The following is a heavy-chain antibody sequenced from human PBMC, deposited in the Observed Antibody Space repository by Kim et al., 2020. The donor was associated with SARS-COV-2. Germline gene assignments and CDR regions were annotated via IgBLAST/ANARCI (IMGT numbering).Heavy chain of an antibody. CDR2: ST. Sequence: STNYNPSLKSRVTISVDTSKNQFSLKLSSVTAADTAVYYCARGLTIVKGFDYWGQGTLVTVSS. CDR3: ARGLTIVKGFDY. J-gene: IGHJ4*02. V-gene: IGHV4-34*01. D-gene: IGHD3-10*01.